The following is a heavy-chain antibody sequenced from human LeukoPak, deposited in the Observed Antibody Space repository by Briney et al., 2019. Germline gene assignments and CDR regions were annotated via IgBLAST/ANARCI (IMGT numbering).Heavy chain of an antibody. CDR2: IYYSGST. CDR3: ARHPMYSSGWYCFDY. D-gene: IGHD6-19*01. CDR1: GVSISSYY. J-gene: IGHJ4*02. V-gene: IGHV4-59*08. Sequence: SETLSLTCTVSGVSISSYYWSWIRQPPGKGLEWIGYIYYSGSTNYNPSLKSRVTISVDTSKNQFSLKLSSVTAADTAVYYCARHPMYSSGWYCFDYWGQGTLVTVSS.